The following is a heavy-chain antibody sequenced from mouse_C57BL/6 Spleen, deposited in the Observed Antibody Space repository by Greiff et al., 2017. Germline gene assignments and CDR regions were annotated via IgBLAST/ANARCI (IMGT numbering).Heavy chain of an antibody. D-gene: IGHD4-1*01. CDR1: GYTFTSYD. CDR2: IYPRDGST. V-gene: IGHV1-85*01. Sequence: VKLMESGPELVKPGASVKLSCKASGYTFTSYDINWVKQRPGQGLAWIGWIYPRDGSTKYNEKFKGKATLTVDTSSSTAYMELHSLTSEDSAVYFCARGWTGPWFAYWGQGTLVTVSA. CDR3: ARGWTGPWFAY. J-gene: IGHJ3*01.